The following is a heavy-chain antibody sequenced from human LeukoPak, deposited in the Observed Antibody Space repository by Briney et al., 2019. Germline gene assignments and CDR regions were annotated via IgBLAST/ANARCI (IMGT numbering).Heavy chain of an antibody. CDR2: IRYDGSNK. Sequence: GGSLRLSCAASGFTFSSYGKHWVRQAPGKGLEWVAFIRYDGSNKYYADSVKGRFTISRDNSKNTLYLQMNSLRAEDTAVYYCARDRVVVVPAYAFDIWGQGTMVTVSS. D-gene: IGHD2-2*01. CDR1: GFTFSSYG. V-gene: IGHV3-30*02. J-gene: IGHJ3*02. CDR3: ARDRVVVVPAYAFDI.